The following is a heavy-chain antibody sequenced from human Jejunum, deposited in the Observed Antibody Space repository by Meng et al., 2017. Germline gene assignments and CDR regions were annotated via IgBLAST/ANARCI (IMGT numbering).Heavy chain of an antibody. V-gene: IGHV3-23*04. CDR3: AKRLSTSASYYFDH. Sequence: VEFVAAGGCESGAWGCLALASAPSGFTLYTYSREWVRRARGAGLEWVARIGTGRGVRDYADSVKGRFTSARVDSTNTLYLQLNNLRAEDTAVYYFAKRLSTSASYYFDHWGQGTLVTVSS. D-gene: IGHD5/OR15-5a*01. J-gene: IGHJ4*02. CDR1: GFTLYTYS. CDR2: IGTGRGVR.